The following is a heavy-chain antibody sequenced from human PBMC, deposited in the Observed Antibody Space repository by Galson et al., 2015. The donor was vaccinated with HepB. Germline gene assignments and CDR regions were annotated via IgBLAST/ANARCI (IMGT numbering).Heavy chain of an antibody. Sequence: LSLTCTVSGGSISSSSYYWGWIRQPPGKGLEWIGSIYYSGSTYYNPSLKSRVTISVDTSKNQFSLKLGSVTAADTAVYYCARSPQYSSEFDPWGQGTLVTVSS. J-gene: IGHJ5*02. CDR1: GGSISSSSYY. CDR3: ARSPQYSSEFDP. D-gene: IGHD6-25*01. V-gene: IGHV4-39*07. CDR2: IYYSGST.